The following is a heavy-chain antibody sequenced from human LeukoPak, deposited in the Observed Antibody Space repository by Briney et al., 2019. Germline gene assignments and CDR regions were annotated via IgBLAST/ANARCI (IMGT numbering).Heavy chain of an antibody. Sequence: GGSLRLSCAASGFTFSSYSMNWVRQAPGKGLEWVSSISSSSSYIYYADSVKGRFTISRDNAKNSLYLQMNSLRAEDTAVYYCARAFWKRSTNWFDPWGQGTLVTVSS. V-gene: IGHV3-21*01. CDR3: ARAFWKRSTNWFDP. D-gene: IGHD1-1*01. CDR2: ISSSSSYI. CDR1: GFTFSSYS. J-gene: IGHJ5*02.